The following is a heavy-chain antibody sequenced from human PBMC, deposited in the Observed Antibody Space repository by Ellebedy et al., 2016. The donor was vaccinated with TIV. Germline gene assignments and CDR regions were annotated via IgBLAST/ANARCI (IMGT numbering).Heavy chain of an antibody. J-gene: IGHJ4*02. CDR2: IYYSGST. CDR1: GFTFSGYA. V-gene: IGHV4-59*01. D-gene: IGHD5-12*01. Sequence: ESLKISXAASGFTFSGYAMTWIRQPPGKGLEWIGYIYYSGSTNYNPSLKSRVTISVDTSKSQFSLKLSSVTAADTAVYYCARGGGGVATLDYWGPGTLVTVSS. CDR3: ARGGGGVATLDY.